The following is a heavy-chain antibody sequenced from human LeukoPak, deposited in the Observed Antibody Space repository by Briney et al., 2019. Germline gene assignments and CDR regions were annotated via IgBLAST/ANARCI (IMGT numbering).Heavy chain of an antibody. CDR1: GFTFSSYA. Sequence: GGSLRLSCAASGFTFSSYAMSWVRQAPGKGLEWVSYISSSGSTIYYADSVKGRFTISRDNAKNSLYLQMNSLRAEDTAVYYCATPGGVDPFDYWGQGTLVTVSS. D-gene: IGHD1-14*01. V-gene: IGHV3-48*04. CDR3: ATPGGVDPFDY. CDR2: ISSSGSTI. J-gene: IGHJ4*02.